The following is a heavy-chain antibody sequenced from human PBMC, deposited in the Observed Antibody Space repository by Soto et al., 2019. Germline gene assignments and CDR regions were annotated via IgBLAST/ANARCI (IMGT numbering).Heavy chain of an antibody. Sequence: GGSLRLSCAACGLTVSSNYMSWVRQAPGKGLEWVSVIYSGGSTYYADSVKGRFTISRDNSKNTLYLQMNSLRAEDTAVYYCARGGSYSPLDYWGQGTLVTVSS. CDR2: IYSGGST. V-gene: IGHV3-53*01. J-gene: IGHJ4*02. D-gene: IGHD1-26*01. CDR1: GLTVSSNY. CDR3: ARGGSYSPLDY.